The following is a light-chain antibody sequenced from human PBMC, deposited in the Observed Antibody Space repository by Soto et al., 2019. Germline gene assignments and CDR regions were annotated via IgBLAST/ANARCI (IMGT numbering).Light chain of an antibody. Sequence: EIVLTQSPSTLSLSPGERATLSCRASQSVSSSYLAWYQQKPGQAPRPLIYGASSRATGIPDRFSGSGSGTDFTLTISRLEPEDFAVYYCQQSSDFGQGTKLEIK. CDR1: QSVSSSY. J-gene: IGKJ2*01. CDR2: GAS. V-gene: IGKV3-20*01. CDR3: QQSSD.